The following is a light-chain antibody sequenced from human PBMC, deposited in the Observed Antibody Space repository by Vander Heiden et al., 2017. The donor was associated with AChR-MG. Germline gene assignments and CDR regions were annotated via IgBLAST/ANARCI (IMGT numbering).Light chain of an antibody. CDR3: QSYDSSLSGVV. J-gene: IGLJ2*01. V-gene: IGLV1-40*01. CDR1: SSNSGAGYD. CDR2: GNS. Sequence: QSLLTQPPSVSGAPGQRATISCPGSSSNSGAGYDGHWYQQLPGTAPKLLIYGNSNRPSGVPDRFSGSKSGTSASLAITGLQAEDEADYYCQSYDSSLSGVVFGGGTKLTVL.